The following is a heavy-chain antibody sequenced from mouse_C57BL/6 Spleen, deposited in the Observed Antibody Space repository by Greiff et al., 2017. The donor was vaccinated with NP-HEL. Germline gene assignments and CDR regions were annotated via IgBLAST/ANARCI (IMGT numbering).Heavy chain of an antibody. CDR1: GFTFSSYG. CDR3: ARQVYDYDFDY. V-gene: IGHV5-6*01. Sequence: EVKLVESGGDLVKPGGSLKLSCAASGFTFSSYGMSWVRQTPDKRLEWVATISSGGSYTYYPDSVKGRFTISRDNAKNTLYLQMSSLKSEDTAMYYCARQVYDYDFDYWGQGTTLTVSS. CDR2: ISSGGSYT. J-gene: IGHJ2*01. D-gene: IGHD2-4*01.